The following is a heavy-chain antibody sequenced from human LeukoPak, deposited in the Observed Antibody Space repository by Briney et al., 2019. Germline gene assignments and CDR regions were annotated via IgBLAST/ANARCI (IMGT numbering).Heavy chain of an antibody. J-gene: IGHJ5*02. D-gene: IGHD4-11*01. CDR2: IYYSGST. V-gene: IGHV4-39*01. CDR1: GGSISSSSYY. CDR3: ARHGNSNYVSWFDP. Sequence: PSDTLSLTCTVSGGSISSSSYYWGWIRQPPGKGLEWIGSIYYSGSTYYNPSLKSRVTISVDTSKNQFSLKLSSVTAADTAVYYCARHGNSNYVSWFDPWGQGTLVTVSS.